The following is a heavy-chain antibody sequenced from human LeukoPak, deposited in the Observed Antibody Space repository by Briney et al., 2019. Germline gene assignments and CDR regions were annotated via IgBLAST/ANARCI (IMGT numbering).Heavy chain of an antibody. Sequence: PGGSLRLSCAASGFTCSSYGMSWVRQAPGKGLEWVSAISGSGGSTYYADSVKGRFTISRDNSKNTLYLQMNSLRAEDTAVYYCTKQPRANVILGYYLYYFAYWGQGTLVTVSS. CDR2: ISGSGGST. CDR1: GFTCSSYG. J-gene: IGHJ4*02. V-gene: IGHV3-23*01. CDR3: TKQPRANVILGYYLYYFAY. D-gene: IGHD3-22*01.